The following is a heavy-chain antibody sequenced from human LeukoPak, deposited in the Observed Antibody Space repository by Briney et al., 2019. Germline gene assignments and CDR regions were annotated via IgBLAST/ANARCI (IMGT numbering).Heavy chain of an antibody. CDR2: IYYSGKT. Sequence: SETLSLTCTVSGGSISGNYWSWIRQPPGKGLEWMGYIYYSGKTYYHPSLKSRVTISVDTSKNQFSLKLSSVTAADTAVYYCAAKRELSWFDPWGQGTLVTVSS. CDR3: AAKRELSWFDP. V-gene: IGHV4-59*08. D-gene: IGHD1-7*01. J-gene: IGHJ5*02. CDR1: GGSISGNY.